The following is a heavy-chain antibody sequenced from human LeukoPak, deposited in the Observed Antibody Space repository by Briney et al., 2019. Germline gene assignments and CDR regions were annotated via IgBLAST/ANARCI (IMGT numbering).Heavy chain of an antibody. J-gene: IGHJ4*02. D-gene: IGHD4-23*01. Sequence: ETLSLTCAVYGGSFSGYYWSWIRQPPGKGLEWVSVISGSGIGTYYADSVKGRFTISRDNSKNTLYLQMNSLRADDTAVYYCAKDHSGGDTIYYFDYWGQGTLVTVSS. CDR2: ISGSGIGT. CDR3: AKDHSGGDTIYYFDY. CDR1: GGSFSGYY. V-gene: IGHV3-23*01.